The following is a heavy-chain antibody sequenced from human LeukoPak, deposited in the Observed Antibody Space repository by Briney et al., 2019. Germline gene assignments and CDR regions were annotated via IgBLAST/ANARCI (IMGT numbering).Heavy chain of an antibody. D-gene: IGHD3-3*01. Sequence: PGGSLRLSCAASGFTFSSYSMNWVRQAPGEGLEWVSSISSSSSYIYYADSVKGRFTISRDNAKDSLYLQMNSLRAEDTAVYYCARDPTDVIFGVVIPYYFDYWGQGTPVTVSS. CDR1: GFTFSSYS. CDR3: ARDPTDVIFGVVIPYYFDY. J-gene: IGHJ4*02. CDR2: ISSSSSYI. V-gene: IGHV3-21*01.